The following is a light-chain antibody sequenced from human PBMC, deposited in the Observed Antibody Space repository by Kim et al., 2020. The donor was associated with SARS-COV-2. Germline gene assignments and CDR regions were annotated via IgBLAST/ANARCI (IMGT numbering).Light chain of an antibody. CDR2: QDT. Sequence: YELTQPPSVSVSPGQTASITCSGDKLEDKYACWYQQKPGQSPVLVIYQDTKRPSGIPERFSGSNSGNTATLTISGTQAIDEADYYCQAWDNSLVVFGGGTQLTVL. CDR3: QAWDNSLVV. CDR1: KLEDKY. V-gene: IGLV3-1*01. J-gene: IGLJ2*01.